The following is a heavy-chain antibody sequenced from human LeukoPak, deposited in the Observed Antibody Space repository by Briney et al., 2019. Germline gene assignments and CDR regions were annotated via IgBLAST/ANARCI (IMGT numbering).Heavy chain of an antibody. CDR1: GGSFSGYY. Sequence: SETLSLTCAVYGGSFSGYYWSWIRQPPGKGLEWIGEINHSGSTNYNPSLKSRVTISVDTSKNQFSLKLSSVTAADTAVYYCARRGYSGYVAVDYWGQGTLVTVSS. D-gene: IGHD5-12*01. V-gene: IGHV4-34*01. CDR2: INHSGST. J-gene: IGHJ4*02. CDR3: ARRGYSGYVAVDY.